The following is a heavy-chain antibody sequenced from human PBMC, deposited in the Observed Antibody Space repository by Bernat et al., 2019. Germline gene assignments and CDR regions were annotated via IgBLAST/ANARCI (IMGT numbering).Heavy chain of an antibody. J-gene: IGHJ6*03. CDR1: GGTFSSYA. CDR2: IIPMFGIV. V-gene: IGHV1-69*17. D-gene: IGHD2-2*01. CDR3: ARDRSGVDGTGSTWDYYYYMDG. Sequence: QVQLVQSGAEVKKPGSSVKVSCKASGGTFSSYAISWVRQTPGQGLEWMGGIIPMFGIVNYAQKFQGRVTITADKSTSTAYMELRSLRSDDTAVYFCARDRSGVDGTGSTWDYYYYMDGWGKGTTVTVSS.